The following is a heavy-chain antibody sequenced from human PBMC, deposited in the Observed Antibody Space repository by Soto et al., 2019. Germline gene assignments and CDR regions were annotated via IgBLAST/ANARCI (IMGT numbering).Heavy chain of an antibody. D-gene: IGHD3-10*01. CDR3: ATRQLDYYYGSGSLDY. Sequence: ASVKVSCKVSGYTLTELSIHWVRQAPGEGLEGMGGFDPEDGETVYAQKLQGRVTMTEDTSTDTAYMELSSMRSEDTAVYYCATRQLDYYYGSGSLDYWGQGTLVTV. CDR1: GYTLTELS. J-gene: IGHJ4*02. CDR2: FDPEDGET. V-gene: IGHV1-24*01.